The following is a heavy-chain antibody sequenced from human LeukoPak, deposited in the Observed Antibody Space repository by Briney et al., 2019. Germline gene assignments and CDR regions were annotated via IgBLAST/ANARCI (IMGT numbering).Heavy chain of an antibody. CDR3: ARAISSSPASYYYFYMDV. CDR2: INPKSGDT. J-gene: IGHJ6*03. D-gene: IGHD6-6*01. V-gene: IGHV1-2*02. Sequence: ASVKVSCKASGYTFSGYYIHWVRQAPGQGLEWKGWINPKSGDTNYAQKFQGRVTMTRDTSISTAYMELSRLRSDDAAVYYCARAISSSPASYYYFYMDVWGKGTTVTVSS. CDR1: GYTFSGYY.